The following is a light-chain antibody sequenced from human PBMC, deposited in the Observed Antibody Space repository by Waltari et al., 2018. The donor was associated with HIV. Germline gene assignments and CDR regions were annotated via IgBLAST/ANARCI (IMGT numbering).Light chain of an antibody. CDR2: DDS. J-gene: IGLJ3*02. Sequence: SYVLTQPPSVPLAPGQPARVTGGGDRIESKSVNWYQQKPGQAPVLVVYDDSDRPSGIPERFSGSNSGNTATLTISRAEAGDEADFYCQVWHSGSDHWVFGGGTKLTVL. CDR1: RIESKS. CDR3: QVWHSGSDHWV. V-gene: IGLV3-21*02.